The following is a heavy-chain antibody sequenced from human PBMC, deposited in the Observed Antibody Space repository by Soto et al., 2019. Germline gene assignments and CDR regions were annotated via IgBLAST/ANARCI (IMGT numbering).Heavy chain of an antibody. CDR2: INADNGDT. D-gene: IGHD3-9*01. J-gene: IGHJ4*02. V-gene: IGHV1-3*01. CDR3: ARDRDILTAYYPY. CDR1: GYTFTTYA. Sequence: ASVKVSCKASGYTFTTYAMHWVRQAPGQRLEWMGWINADNGDTKYSQIFQGGVTFTRDTSATTAYMEVSSLRSEDTAVYYCARDRDILTAYYPYWGQGTLVTVSS.